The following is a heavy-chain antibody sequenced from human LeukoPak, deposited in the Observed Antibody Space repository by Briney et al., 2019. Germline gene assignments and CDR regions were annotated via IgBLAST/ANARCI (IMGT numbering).Heavy chain of an antibody. V-gene: IGHV4-34*01. J-gene: IGHJ4*02. D-gene: IGHD3-10*01. CDR3: AGAHYYGSGSYPYYFDY. CDR2: INHSGST. Sequence: SETLSLTCAVYGGSFSGYYWSRIRQPPGKGLEWIGEINHSGSTNYNPSLKSRVTISVDTSKNQFSLKLSSVTAADTAVYYCAGAHYYGSGSYPYYFDYWGQGTLVTVSS. CDR1: GGSFSGYY.